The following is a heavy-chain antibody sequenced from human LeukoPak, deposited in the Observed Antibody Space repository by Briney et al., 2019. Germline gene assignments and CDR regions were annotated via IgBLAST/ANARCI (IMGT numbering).Heavy chain of an antibody. CDR3: ASQKSHDSSGYYLPFDP. V-gene: IGHV3-30-3*01. D-gene: IGHD3-22*01. J-gene: IGHJ5*02. CDR1: GFTFSSYA. Sequence: GGSLRLSCAASGFTFSSYAMHWVRQAPGKGLEWVAVISYDGSNKYYAESVKGRFTISRDNSKNTLYLQMNSLRGEDTAVYYCASQKSHDSSGYYLPFDPWGQGTLVTVSS. CDR2: ISYDGSNK.